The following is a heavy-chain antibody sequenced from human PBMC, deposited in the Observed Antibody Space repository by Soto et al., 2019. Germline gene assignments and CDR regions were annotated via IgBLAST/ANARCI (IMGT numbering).Heavy chain of an antibody. CDR2: ISYSGRT. J-gene: IGHJ5*02. Sequence: QVQLQESGPGLVKTSETLFLTCTVTGASISSYYWSWIRQPPGKGLEWIGHISYSGRTNYNPSVMGRVTVSVDRSTNQFSLKLSSVTAADTAVYYCARAQPFEFHNWFDPWGQGTLVSVSS. D-gene: IGHD2-2*01. V-gene: IGHV4-59*01. CDR3: ARAQPFEFHNWFDP. CDR1: GASISSYY.